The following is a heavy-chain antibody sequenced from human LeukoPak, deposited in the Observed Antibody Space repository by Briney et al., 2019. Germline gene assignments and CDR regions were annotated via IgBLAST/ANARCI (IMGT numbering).Heavy chain of an antibody. Sequence: SETLSLTCTVSGDSISGYYWSWIRQPAGKGLEWVGRIDTSGSTNYNSSLKSRVTMSVDTSKNQFSLKLNSVTAADTAVYYCARNSWRLDSWGQGTLVTVSS. J-gene: IGHJ5*01. CDR3: ARNSWRLDS. D-gene: IGHD3-16*01. CDR2: IDTSGST. V-gene: IGHV4-4*07. CDR1: GDSISGYY.